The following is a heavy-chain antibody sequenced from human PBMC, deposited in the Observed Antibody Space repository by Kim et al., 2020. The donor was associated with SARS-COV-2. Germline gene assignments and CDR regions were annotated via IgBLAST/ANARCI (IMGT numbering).Heavy chain of an antibody. V-gene: IGHV1-18*01. CDR1: GYTFTSYG. D-gene: IGHD3-3*01. CDR2: ISAYNGNT. Sequence: ASVKVSCKASGYTFTSYGISWVRQAPGQGLEWMGWISAYNGNTNYAQKLQGRVTMTTDTSTSTAYMELRSLRSDDTAVYYCARGGIYYDFSPEVWFDPWGQGTLVTVSS. J-gene: IGHJ5*02. CDR3: ARGGIYYDFSPEVWFDP.